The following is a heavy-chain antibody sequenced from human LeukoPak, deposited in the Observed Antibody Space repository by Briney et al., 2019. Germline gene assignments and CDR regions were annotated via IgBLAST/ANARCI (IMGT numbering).Heavy chain of an antibody. CDR3: AFTAAALGVDY. D-gene: IGHD6-25*01. CDR2: INHSGST. CDR1: GGSFSGYY. Sequence: SETLSLTCAVYGGSFSGYYWSWIRQPPGKGLEWIGEINHSGSTNYNPSLKSRVTISVDTSKNQFSPKLSSVTAAHTAVYYCAFTAAALGVDYWGQGTLVTVSS. J-gene: IGHJ4*02. V-gene: IGHV4-34*01.